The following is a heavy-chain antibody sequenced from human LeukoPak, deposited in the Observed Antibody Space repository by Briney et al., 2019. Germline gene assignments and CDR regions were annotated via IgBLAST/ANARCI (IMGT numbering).Heavy chain of an antibody. CDR1: GFIVSSNH. V-gene: IGHV3-53*01. J-gene: IGHJ3*02. D-gene: IGHD2-2*01. CDR2: IYSGGKT. Sequence: PGGSLRLSCAASGFIVSSNHMNWVRQAPGKGLEWVSVIYSGGKTFYADSVKGRFTISRDNSKNTLYLQMNSLRAEDTAVYYCAKRYCSSTSCYSEIGYAFDIWGQGTMVTVSS. CDR3: AKRYCSSTSCYSEIGYAFDI.